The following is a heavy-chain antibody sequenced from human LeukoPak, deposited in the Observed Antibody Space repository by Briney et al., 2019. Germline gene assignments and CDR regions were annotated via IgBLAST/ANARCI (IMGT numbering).Heavy chain of an antibody. D-gene: IGHD2/OR15-2a*01. J-gene: IGHJ4*02. V-gene: IGHV3-21*01. CDR1: GFTFSTYS. CDR3: AREIVGRYFDL. CDR2: ITSTSTFI. Sequence: GGFLRLSCAAAGFTFSTYSMNLVRQAPGQGLEWVASITSTSTFIYYSDTVEGRFTVSRDNAKNSLYLQMNSLRAEDTAVYYCAREIVGRYFDLWGQGTPVTVSS.